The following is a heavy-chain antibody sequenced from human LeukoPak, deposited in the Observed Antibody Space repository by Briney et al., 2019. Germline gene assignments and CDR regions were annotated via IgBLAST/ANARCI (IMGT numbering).Heavy chain of an antibody. CDR2: IYYSGST. V-gene: IGHV4-39*01. J-gene: IGHJ6*02. CDR1: GGSISSSSYY. Sequence: SETLSLTCTVSGGSISSSSYYWGWIRQPPGKGLEWLGCIYYSGSTYYNPSLKSRVTISVETSKNQFSLKLSSVTAADTAVYYCARRANGMDVWGQGTTVTVSS. CDR3: ARRANGMDV.